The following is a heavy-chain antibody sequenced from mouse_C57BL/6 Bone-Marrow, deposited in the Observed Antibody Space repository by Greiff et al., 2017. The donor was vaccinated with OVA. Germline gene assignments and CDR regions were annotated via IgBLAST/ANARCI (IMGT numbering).Heavy chain of an antibody. D-gene: IGHD3-1*01. V-gene: IGHV5-12*01. CDR2: ISNGGGST. CDR3: ARWGSYYYAMDY. CDR1: GFTFSDYY. Sequence: DVMLVESGGGLVQPGGSLKLSCAASGFTFSDYYMYWVRQTPEKRLEWVAYISNGGGSTYYPDTVKGRFTISRDNAKNTRYLQMSRLKSEDTAMYYCARWGSYYYAMDYWGQGTSGTVSS. J-gene: IGHJ4*01.